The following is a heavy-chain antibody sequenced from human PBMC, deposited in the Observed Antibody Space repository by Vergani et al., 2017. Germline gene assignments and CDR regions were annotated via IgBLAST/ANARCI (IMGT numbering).Heavy chain of an antibody. CDR3: ARVNTETIRHLYYYYYIDV. V-gene: IGHV4-34*01. Sequence: QVQLQQWVGGLLKPSETLSLTCVVNGGSFTSYHWTWIRQSPGEGLEWVGDIDHTGRHDYNTSLKSRLTISVDKSRNQFSLTLNSVTATDTAIYFCARVNTETIRHLYYYYYIDVWGQGTAGTVS. CDR2: IDHTGRH. J-gene: IGHJ6*03. D-gene: IGHD4-17*01. CDR1: GGSFTSYH.